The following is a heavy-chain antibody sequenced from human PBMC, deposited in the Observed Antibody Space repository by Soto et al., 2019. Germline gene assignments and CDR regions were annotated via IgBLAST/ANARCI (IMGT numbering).Heavy chain of an antibody. CDR3: ARDTPPVDY. V-gene: IGHV1-18*01. CDR2: ISAYNGNT. CDR1: GYTFTSYG. J-gene: IGHJ4*02. D-gene: IGHD2-15*01. Sequence: QVQLVQSGAEVKKPGASVKVSCKASGYTFTSYGITWVRQAPGQGLEWMGWISAYNGNTKYAQKLQGRVTMTTHTATSTAYMELRSLRPDHRAVYYFARDTPPVDYWGEGTLVTVSA.